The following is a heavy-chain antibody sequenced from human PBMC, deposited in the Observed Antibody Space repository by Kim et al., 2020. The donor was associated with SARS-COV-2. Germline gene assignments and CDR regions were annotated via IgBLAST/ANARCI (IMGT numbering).Heavy chain of an antibody. CDR3: ARRDSSGYYPFDY. J-gene: IGHJ4*01. Sequence: YADSVKGRFTISRGNAKNSLYLQMNSLRAEDTAVYYCARRDSSGYYPFDYWGHGTLVTVSS. D-gene: IGHD3-22*01. V-gene: IGHV3-21*01.